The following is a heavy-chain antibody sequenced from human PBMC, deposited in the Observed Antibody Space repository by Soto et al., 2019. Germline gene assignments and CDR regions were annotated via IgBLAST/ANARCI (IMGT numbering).Heavy chain of an antibody. CDR1: GYTFTGHY. J-gene: IGHJ4*02. CDR3: GRGRSGQIVVFY. D-gene: IGHD1-26*01. V-gene: IGHV1-2*02. Sequence: QVQLVQSGAEVKKPGASVKVSCKASGYTFTGHYIHWVRQAPEQGPEWMGEIGPESGATRYAQKFQGRVTMTRDTSITTVYMELKNLSPDATAVYYCGRGRSGQIVVFYWGQGTPVTVSS. CDR2: IGPESGAT.